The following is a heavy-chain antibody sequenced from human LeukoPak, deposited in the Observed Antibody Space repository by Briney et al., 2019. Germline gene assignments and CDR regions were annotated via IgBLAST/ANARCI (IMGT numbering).Heavy chain of an antibody. D-gene: IGHD3-22*01. CDR2: IYYSGST. CDR3: ARWHYYDSSGAPAKIFDY. Sequence: SETLSLTCTVSGASISSGGYYWTWIRQPPGKGLEWIGYIYYSGSTYYNPSLKSRVTISVDTSKNQFSLKLSSVTAADTAVYYCARWHYYDSSGAPAKIFDYWGQGTLVTVSS. J-gene: IGHJ4*02. V-gene: IGHV4-31*03. CDR1: GASISSGGYY.